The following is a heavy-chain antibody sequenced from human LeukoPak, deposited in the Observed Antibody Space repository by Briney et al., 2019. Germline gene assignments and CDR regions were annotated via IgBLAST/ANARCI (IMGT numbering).Heavy chain of an antibody. CDR1: GFTFSSHA. D-gene: IGHD4-11*01. Sequence: GGSLRLSCAASGFTFSSHAMSWVRQAPGKGLEWVSAISGSGGSTYYADSVKGRFTISRDNSKNTLYLQMNSLRAEDTAVYYCTKAPTVTTFGYWGQGTLVTVSS. CDR2: ISGSGGST. J-gene: IGHJ4*02. CDR3: TKAPTVTTFGY. V-gene: IGHV3-23*01.